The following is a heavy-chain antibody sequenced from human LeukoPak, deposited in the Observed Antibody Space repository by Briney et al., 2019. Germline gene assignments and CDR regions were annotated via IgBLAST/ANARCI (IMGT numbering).Heavy chain of an antibody. J-gene: IGHJ3*01. V-gene: IGHV5-51*01. CDR3: GMSGDRVPLQDDVFDV. CDR1: GSSFTSYC. CDR2: IYPGDSGP. Sequence: GESLQISCQVSGSSFTSYCIGWVRPLPGKGLEWMGIIYPGDSGPTYSPSFQGQVTISVDKSINTAYLQWSSLQASETAMYYCGMSGDRVPLQDDVFDVWGQGTMVTVST. D-gene: IGHD1-26*01.